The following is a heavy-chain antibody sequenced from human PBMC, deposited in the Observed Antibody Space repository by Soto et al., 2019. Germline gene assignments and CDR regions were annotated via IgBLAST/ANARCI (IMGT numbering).Heavy chain of an antibody. CDR1: GYTFTSYY. Sequence: ASVKVSCKASGYTFTSYYMHWVRQAPGQGLEWMGIINPSGGSTSYAQKFQGRVTMTRDTSTSTVYMELSSLRSEDTAVYYCARGGTSDYSNLYYYYYYGMDVWGQGTTVTVSS. J-gene: IGHJ6*02. CDR2: INPSGGST. CDR3: ARGGTSDYSNLYYYYYYGMDV. V-gene: IGHV1-46*01. D-gene: IGHD4-4*01.